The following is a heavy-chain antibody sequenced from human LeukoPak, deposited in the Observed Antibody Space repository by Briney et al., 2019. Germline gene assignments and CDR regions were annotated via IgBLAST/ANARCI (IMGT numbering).Heavy chain of an antibody. CDR3: ARAAAAAPIDY. D-gene: IGHD6-13*01. V-gene: IGHV4-34*01. J-gene: IGHJ4*02. Sequence: SETLSLTCAVYGGSFSGYYWSWIRQPPGKGLEWIGEINHSGSTNYNPSLKSRVTISVDTSKNQFSLKLSSVTAAGTAVYYCARAAAAAPIDYWGQGTLVTVSS. CDR1: GGSFSGYY. CDR2: INHSGST.